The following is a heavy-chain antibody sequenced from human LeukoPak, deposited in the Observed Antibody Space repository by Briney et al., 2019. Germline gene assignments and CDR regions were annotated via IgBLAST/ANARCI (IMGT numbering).Heavy chain of an antibody. V-gene: IGHV3-64D*09. CDR3: VKDLRGGGYYTSFDY. J-gene: IGHJ4*02. CDR2: INTNGDDT. CDR1: GSTFSTYA. Sequence: GGSLRPSCSASGSTFSTYAMHWVRQAPGKGLEHVSTINTNGDDTYYADSVKGRFTISRGNSKRTLYLQMSSLRAEDTAVYYCVKDLRGGGYYTSFDYWGQGTLVTVSS. D-gene: IGHD3-10*01.